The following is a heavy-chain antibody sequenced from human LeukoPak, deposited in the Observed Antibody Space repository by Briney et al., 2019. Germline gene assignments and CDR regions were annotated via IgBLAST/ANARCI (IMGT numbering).Heavy chain of an antibody. CDR3: STLTSRGLSDS. CDR2: LKSKADGETI. D-gene: IGHD1-20*01. CDR1: GFTFTNAW. Sequence: PGGSLRLSCAASGFTFTNAWMNWVRQAPGKGLEWVGRLKSKADGETIDYAAPVKGRFTFSRDDSKNMLYLQMNSLKSEDTAVYYCSTLTSRGLSDSWGQGTLVTVSS. V-gene: IGHV3-15*07. J-gene: IGHJ4*02.